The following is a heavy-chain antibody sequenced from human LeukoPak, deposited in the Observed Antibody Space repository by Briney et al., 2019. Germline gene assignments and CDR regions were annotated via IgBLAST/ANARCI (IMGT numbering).Heavy chain of an antibody. V-gene: IGHV1-2*02. Sequence: ASVKVSCKTSGYTFTDYYIHWVRQAPGQGLEWMGWINPNSGETNSAQKFQGRVTMTGDTSISTAYMELRRVTSDDTAVYYCATDRDYSNTERGFDYWGQGTLVTLSS. J-gene: IGHJ4*02. CDR2: INPNSGET. CDR1: GYTFTDYY. CDR3: ATDRDYSNTERGFDY. D-gene: IGHD4-11*01.